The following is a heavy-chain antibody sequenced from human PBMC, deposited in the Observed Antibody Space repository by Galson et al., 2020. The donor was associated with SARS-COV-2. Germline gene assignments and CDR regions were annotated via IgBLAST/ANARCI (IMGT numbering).Heavy chain of an antibody. V-gene: IGHV3-74*01. CDR1: GFTFSTYW. J-gene: IGHJ6*02. Sequence: GESLKISCAASGFTFSTYWMHWVRQAPGKGLVWVARINSEGGRTIYADSVKGRFTICRDNAKNTLYLQMNSVRAEDTAAYFCAREGEDTWYDYVMDVWGQGTTVTVSS. CDR2: INSEGGRT. CDR3: AREGEDTWYDYVMDV. D-gene: IGHD3-16*01.